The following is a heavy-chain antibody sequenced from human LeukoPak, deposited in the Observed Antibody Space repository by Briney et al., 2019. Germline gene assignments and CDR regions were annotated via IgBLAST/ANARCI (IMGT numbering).Heavy chain of an antibody. D-gene: IGHD1-1*01. J-gene: IGHJ4*02. Sequence: ASVKVSCKASGYTLTSYGISWVRQAPGQGLEWMGWISAYNGNTNYAQKLQGRVTMTTDTSTSTAYMELRSLRSDDTAVYYCARYWGTGTTFSYFDYWGQGTLVTVSS. CDR2: ISAYNGNT. CDR3: ARYWGTGTTFSYFDY. CDR1: GYTLTSYG. V-gene: IGHV1-18*01.